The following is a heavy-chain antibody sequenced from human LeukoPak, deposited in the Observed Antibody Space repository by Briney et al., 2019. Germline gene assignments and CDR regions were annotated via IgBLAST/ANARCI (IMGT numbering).Heavy chain of an antibody. V-gene: IGHV4-34*01. CDR1: GGSFSGYH. CDR2: INHSGST. CDR3: ARGVRDYMDV. Sequence: PSETLSLTCAVYGGSFSGYHWSWIRQPPGKGLEWIGEINHSGSTNYNPSLKSRVTISVDTSKNQFSLKLSSVTAADTAVYYCARGVRDYMDVWGKGTTVTVSS. J-gene: IGHJ6*03.